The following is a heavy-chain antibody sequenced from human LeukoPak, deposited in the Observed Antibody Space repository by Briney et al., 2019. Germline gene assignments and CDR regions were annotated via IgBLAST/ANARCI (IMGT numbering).Heavy chain of an antibody. D-gene: IGHD3-3*01. Sequence: PSETLSLTCTVSGGSISSYYWSWIRQPPGKGPEWIGYIYYSGSTYYNPSLKSRVTISVDTSKNQFSLKLSSVTAADTAVYYCARVGALITIFGVVSDWGQGTLVTVSS. CDR1: GGSISSYY. J-gene: IGHJ4*02. CDR2: IYYSGST. CDR3: ARVGALITIFGVVSD. V-gene: IGHV4-59*08.